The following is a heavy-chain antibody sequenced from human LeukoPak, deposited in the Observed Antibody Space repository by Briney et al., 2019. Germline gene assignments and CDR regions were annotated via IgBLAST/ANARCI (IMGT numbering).Heavy chain of an antibody. V-gene: IGHV3-7*01. CDR2: IKKDGSET. D-gene: IGHD1-14*01. J-gene: IGHJ5*02. CDR3: LQYNSENT. Sequence: GGSLRLSCVASGLTFSNSWMTWVRQAPWKGLEWVANIKKDGSETYYVDSVRGRFTVSRDNDKNSLYLEMNSPRDEDTAVYYCLQYNSENTWGQGTLVTVSS. CDR1: GLTFSNSW.